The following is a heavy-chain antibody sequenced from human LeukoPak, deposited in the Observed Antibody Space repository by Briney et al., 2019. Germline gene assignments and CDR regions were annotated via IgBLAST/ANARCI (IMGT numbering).Heavy chain of an antibody. CDR1: GFTFSSYA. D-gene: IGHD6-19*01. V-gene: IGHV3-23*01. Sequence: GGSLRLSCAASGFTFSSYAVSWVRQAPGKGLEWVSAITGSGGYTYNADSVKGRFTISRDNSKNTLYLQMNSLRAEDTAVYYCARLRSVAGYDYWGQGTLVTVSS. J-gene: IGHJ4*02. CDR2: ITGSGGYT. CDR3: ARLRSVAGYDY.